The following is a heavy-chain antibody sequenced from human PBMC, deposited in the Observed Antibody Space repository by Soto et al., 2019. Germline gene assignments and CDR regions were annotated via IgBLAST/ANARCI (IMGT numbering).Heavy chain of an antibody. J-gene: IGHJ4*02. V-gene: IGHV4-39*01. Sequence: PSETLSLTCTVSGGSISSSSYYWGWIRQPPGKGLEWIGSIYYSGSTYYNPSLKSRVTISVDTSKNQFSLKLSSVTAADTAVYYCARHSTTYYDFWSGYCTPYYFDYWGQGALVTVSS. D-gene: IGHD3-3*01. CDR1: GGSISSSSYY. CDR3: ARHSTTYYDFWSGYCTPYYFDY. CDR2: IYYSGST.